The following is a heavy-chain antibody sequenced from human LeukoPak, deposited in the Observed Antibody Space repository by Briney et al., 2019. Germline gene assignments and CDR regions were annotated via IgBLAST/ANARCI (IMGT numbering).Heavy chain of an antibody. Sequence: GGPLRLSCVPSGFTVSSHYISWFRQAPGKGLEWVSVVFTTGTTYYADSVKGRFTLSRDTLKNTVYLQMNSLTAEDTALYYCAGDRRTSGWYASWGQGTLVTVSS. D-gene: IGHD6-19*01. J-gene: IGHJ5*01. V-gene: IGHV3-53*01. CDR2: VFTTGTT. CDR1: GFTVSSHY. CDR3: AGDRRTSGWYAS.